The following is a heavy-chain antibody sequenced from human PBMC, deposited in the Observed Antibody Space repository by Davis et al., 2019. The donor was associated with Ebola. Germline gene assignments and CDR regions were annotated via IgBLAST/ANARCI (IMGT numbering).Heavy chain of an antibody. D-gene: IGHD1-26*01. CDR3: ARDMPSVGATSY. J-gene: IGHJ4*02. CDR2: ISSRGDYT. V-gene: IGHV3-21*05. CDR1: GFTFSTYT. Sequence: GESLKISCAASGFTFSTYTMNWVRQAPGKGLEWISYISSRGDYTNYADSVKGRFAISRDNAKNSLYLQMNSLRAEDTAIYYCARDMPSVGATSYWGQGTLVTVSS.